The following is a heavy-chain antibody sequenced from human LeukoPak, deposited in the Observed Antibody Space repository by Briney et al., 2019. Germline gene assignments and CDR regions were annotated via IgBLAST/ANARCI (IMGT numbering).Heavy chain of an antibody. Sequence: SETLSLTCTVSGGSISSYYWSWIRQPPGKGLEWIGYIYYSGSTNYNPSLKSRVTISVDTSKNQFSLKLSSVTAADTAVYYCARNSGGYYLTSAVDIWGQGTMVTVSS. J-gene: IGHJ3*02. CDR2: IYYSGST. CDR1: GGSISSYY. D-gene: IGHD1-26*01. V-gene: IGHV4-59*08. CDR3: ARNSGGYYLTSAVDI.